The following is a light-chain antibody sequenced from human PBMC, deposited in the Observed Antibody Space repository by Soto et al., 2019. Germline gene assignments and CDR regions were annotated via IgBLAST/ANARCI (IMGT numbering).Light chain of an antibody. CDR2: GNS. CDR1: TSNIGAGYG. CDR3: QSYDSSLTDVV. J-gene: IGLJ2*01. Sequence: QLVLTQPPSVSGAPGQRVTISCTGSTSNIGAGYGVHWYQHLPGTAPKLLMYGNSIRPSGVPDRFSGSKSGTSASLAITGLQADDEADYYCQSYDSSLTDVVFGGGTKVTVL. V-gene: IGLV1-40*01.